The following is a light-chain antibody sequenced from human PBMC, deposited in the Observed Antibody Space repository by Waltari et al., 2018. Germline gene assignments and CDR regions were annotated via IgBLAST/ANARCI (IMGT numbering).Light chain of an antibody. J-gene: IGKJ3*01. CDR1: QDISNY. Sequence: DIQMTQSPSSLSASVGDRVTITCQASQDISNYLNWYQQKQGKAPKLLIYDASNLETGVPSRFSGSGSGTDFTFTINSLQPEDIATYYCQQYDNLPFTFGPGTKVDIK. CDR3: QQYDNLPFT. CDR2: DAS. V-gene: IGKV1-33*01.